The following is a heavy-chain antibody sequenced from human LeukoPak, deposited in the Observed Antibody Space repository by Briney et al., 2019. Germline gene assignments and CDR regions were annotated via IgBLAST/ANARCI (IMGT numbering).Heavy chain of an antibody. D-gene: IGHD3-10*01. J-gene: IGHJ5*02. CDR3: ARDEALLWFGELLGELFDP. CDR2: INPNSGGT. Sequence: GASVKVSCKASGYTFTGYYMHRVRQAPGQGLEWMGRINPNSGGTNYAQKFQGRVTMTRDTSISTAYMELSRLRSDDTAVYYCARDEALLWFGELLGELFDPWGQGTLVTVSS. V-gene: IGHV1-2*06. CDR1: GYTFTGYY.